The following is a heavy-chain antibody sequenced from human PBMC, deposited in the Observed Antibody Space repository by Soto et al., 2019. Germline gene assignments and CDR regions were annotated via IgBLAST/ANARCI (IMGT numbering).Heavy chain of an antibody. V-gene: IGHV3-33*01. CDR3: ARGGSAYDILTGTLYGMAA. CDR1: GFTFSSYG. J-gene: IGHJ6*02. D-gene: IGHD3-9*01. CDR2: IWYDGSNK. Sequence: GGSLRLSCAASGFTFSSYGMHWVRQAPGKGLARVAVIWYDGSNKYYADSVKGRFTISRDTSKNTQSLQMNSLRAEDTAVYYCARGGSAYDILTGTLYGMAAWGQGTTVTVSS.